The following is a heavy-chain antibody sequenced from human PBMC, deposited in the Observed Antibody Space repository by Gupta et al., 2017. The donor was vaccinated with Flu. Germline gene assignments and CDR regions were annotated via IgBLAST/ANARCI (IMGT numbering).Heavy chain of an antibody. V-gene: IGHV3-64*01. D-gene: IGHD3-22*01. Sequence: EVQLVESGGGLVQPGGSLRLSCAASGFTFSSYAMHWVRQAPGKGLEYVSAISSNGGSTYYENSVKGRFTISRDNSKNTLYLQMGSLRAEDMAVYYCARSYYDSSGYSDYWGQGTLATVSS. CDR2: ISSNGGST. CDR3: ARSYYDSSGYSDY. J-gene: IGHJ4*02. CDR1: GFTFSSYA.